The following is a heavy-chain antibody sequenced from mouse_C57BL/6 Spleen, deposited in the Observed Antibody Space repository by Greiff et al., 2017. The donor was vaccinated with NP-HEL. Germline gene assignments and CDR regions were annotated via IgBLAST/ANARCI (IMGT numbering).Heavy chain of an antibody. CDR2: ILPGSGST. Sequence: QVQLQQSGAELMKPGASVKLSCTATGYTFTGYWIEWVQQRPGHGLEWIGEILPGSGSTNYNEKIKGKATFTADTSTNTAYMQLSSLTTEDSAMYYCARVSTVVAHLDYWGQGTTLTVSS. CDR1: GYTFTGYW. CDR3: ARVSTVVAHLDY. J-gene: IGHJ2*01. D-gene: IGHD1-1*01. V-gene: IGHV1-9*01.